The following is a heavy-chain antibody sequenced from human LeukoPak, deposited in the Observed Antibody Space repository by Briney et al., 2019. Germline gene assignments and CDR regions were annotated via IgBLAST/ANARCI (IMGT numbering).Heavy chain of an antibody. V-gene: IGHV3-43*01. Sequence: GGSLRLSCAASGFTFDDYTMHWVRQAPGKGLEWVSLISWDGGSTYYADSVKGRFTISRDNSKNSLYLQMNSLRTEDTALYYCAKPQELLRRAYYFDYWGQGTLVTVSS. D-gene: IGHD1-26*01. J-gene: IGHJ4*02. CDR3: AKPQELLRRAYYFDY. CDR2: ISWDGGST. CDR1: GFTFDDYT.